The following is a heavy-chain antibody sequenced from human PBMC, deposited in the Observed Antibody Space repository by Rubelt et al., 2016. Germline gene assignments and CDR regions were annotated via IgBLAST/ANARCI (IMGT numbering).Heavy chain of an antibody. V-gene: IGHV1-3*01. J-gene: IGHJ2*01. CDR2: INAGNGNT. Sequence: QVQLVQSGAEVKKPGASVKVSCKASGYTFTSYAMHWVRQAPGQRLEWMGWINAGNGNTKYSQKFQGRVTIPRDTSASTAYMELSSLRSEDTAVYYCAISTYYYDSSGYYPYWYFDLWGRGTLVTVSS. D-gene: IGHD3-22*01. CDR3: AISTYYYDSSGYYPYWYFDL. CDR1: GYTFTSYA.